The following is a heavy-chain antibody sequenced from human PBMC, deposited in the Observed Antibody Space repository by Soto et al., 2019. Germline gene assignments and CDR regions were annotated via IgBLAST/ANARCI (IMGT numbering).Heavy chain of an antibody. CDR2: FDPEDGET. V-gene: IGHV1-24*01. J-gene: IGHJ4*02. CDR1: GYTLTELS. Sequence: ASVKVSCKFSGYTLTELSMHWVRQAPGKGLEWMGGFDPEDGETIYAQKFQGRVTMTEDTSTDTAYMELSSLRSEDTAVYYCATGRPSGYDAIMYYFDYWGQGTLVTVSS. CDR3: ATGRPSGYDAIMYYFDY. D-gene: IGHD5-12*01.